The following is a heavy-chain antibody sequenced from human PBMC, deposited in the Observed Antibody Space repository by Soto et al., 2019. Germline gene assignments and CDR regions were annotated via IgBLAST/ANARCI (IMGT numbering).Heavy chain of an antibody. CDR3: ARGVWDSSGWSFDY. D-gene: IGHD6-19*01. Sequence: PSETLSLTCTVSGGSISSSSYYWGWIRQPPGKGLEWIGSIYYSGSTYYNPSLKSRVTISVDTSKNQFSLKLSSVTAADTAVYYCARGVWDSSGWSFDYWGQGTLVTVSS. CDR2: IYYSGST. J-gene: IGHJ4*02. CDR1: GGSISSSSYY. V-gene: IGHV4-39*01.